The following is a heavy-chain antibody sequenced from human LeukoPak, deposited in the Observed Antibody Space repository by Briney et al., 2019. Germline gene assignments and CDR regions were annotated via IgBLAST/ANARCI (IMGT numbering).Heavy chain of an antibody. J-gene: IGHJ3*02. V-gene: IGHV7-4-1*02. D-gene: IGHD3-10*01. CDR1: GHTFISYG. CDR2: INTNTGNP. Sequence: GASVKVSCKASGHTFISYGMNWVRQAPGQGLEWMGWINTNTGNPTYAQGFTGRFVFSLDTSVSTAYLQISSLKAEDTAVYYCASAISLSRGVYWDAFDIWGQGTMVTVSS. CDR3: ASAISLSRGVYWDAFDI.